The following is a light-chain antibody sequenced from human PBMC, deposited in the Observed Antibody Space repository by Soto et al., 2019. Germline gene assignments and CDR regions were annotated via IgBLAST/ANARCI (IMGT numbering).Light chain of an antibody. CDR1: QSVNSNY. Sequence: EIVLTQSPGTLSLSPGERATLSCRASQSVNSNYFAWYQKKPGQAPRLLIFAASSRATGIADRFRGSGSGTCFSLTISRLDPEDFAVYCWQQYGSSPFTFGQGTNLEIK. CDR3: QQYGSSPFT. CDR2: AAS. V-gene: IGKV3-20*01. J-gene: IGKJ2*01.